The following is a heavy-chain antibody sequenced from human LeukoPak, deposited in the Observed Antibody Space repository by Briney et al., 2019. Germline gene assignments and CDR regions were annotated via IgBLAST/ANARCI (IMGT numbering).Heavy chain of an antibody. J-gene: IGHJ1*01. CDR2: IYSGGST. CDR1: GFTVSSNY. D-gene: IGHD2-2*01. CDR3: AKDLVGVVPVFQH. Sequence: PGGSLRLSCAASGFTVSSNYMSWVRQAPGKGLEWVSVIYSGGSTYYADSVKGRFTISRDNSKNTLYLQMNSLRAEDTAVYYCAKDLVGVVPVFQHWGQGTLVTVSS. V-gene: IGHV3-53*01.